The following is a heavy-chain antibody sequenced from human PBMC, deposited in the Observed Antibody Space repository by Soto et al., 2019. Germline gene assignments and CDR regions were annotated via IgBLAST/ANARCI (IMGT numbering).Heavy chain of an antibody. CDR1: GGSISSYY. V-gene: IGHV4-59*08. J-gene: IGHJ4*02. D-gene: IGHD3-16*02. Sequence: SETLSLTCTVSGGSISSYYWSWIRQPPGKGLEWIGYIYYSGSTNYNPSHKSRDTISVDTSKNQFSLKLRSVTAADTTVYYCARHDFSIMITFGGVIGTNFDYWGQGTLVTVSS. CDR3: ARHDFSIMITFGGVIGTNFDY. CDR2: IYYSGST.